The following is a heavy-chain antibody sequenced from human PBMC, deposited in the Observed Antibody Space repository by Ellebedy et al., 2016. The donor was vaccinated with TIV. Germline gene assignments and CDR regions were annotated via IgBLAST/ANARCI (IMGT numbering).Heavy chain of an antibody. CDR1: GFMFRTYD. V-gene: IGHV3-23*01. D-gene: IGHD4-17*01. CDR2: VSSFGDKT. CDR3: ARGIINDYGDYYYYYGMDV. J-gene: IGHJ6*02. Sequence: GESLKISCEASGFMFRTYDMNWVRQAPGKGLEWVAGVSSFGDKTYYADSVKGRLTISRDNPKNMVYLQMNSLRAEATAVYYCARGIINDYGDYYYYYGMDVWGQGTTVTVSS.